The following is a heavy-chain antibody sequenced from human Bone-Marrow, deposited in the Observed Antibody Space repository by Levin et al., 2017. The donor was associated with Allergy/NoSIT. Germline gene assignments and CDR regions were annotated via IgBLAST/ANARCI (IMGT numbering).Heavy chain of an antibody. CDR2: IYSGGST. V-gene: IGHV3-66*01. CDR3: ARNVAVTANGY. D-gene: IGHD2-21*02. CDR1: GFTVNNNY. J-gene: IGHJ4*02. Sequence: GGSLRLSCAASGFTVNNNYMSWVRQAPGKGLEWVSLIYSGGSTYYADSVKGRFTISRDSSKNTLYLQMNSLRDEDTAMYYCARNVAVTANGYWGQGTLVTVSS.